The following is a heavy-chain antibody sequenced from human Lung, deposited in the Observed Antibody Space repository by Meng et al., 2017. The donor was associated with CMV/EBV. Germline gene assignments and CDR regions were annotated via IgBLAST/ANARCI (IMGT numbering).Heavy chain of an antibody. V-gene: IGHV3-21*06. J-gene: IGHJ4*02. D-gene: IGHD1-1*01. Sequence: GESLKISCAGSGLFFNRHSLNWVRQTPGKGLEWVSRISGTSDYTWYADSVKGRFTTSRDNARSSLYLQMNSLRPEDTAVYYCASWNDIDDYMYSFDYWGQGVXVTVSS. CDR1: GLFFNRHS. CDR3: ASWNDIDDYMYSFDY. CDR2: ISGTSDYT.